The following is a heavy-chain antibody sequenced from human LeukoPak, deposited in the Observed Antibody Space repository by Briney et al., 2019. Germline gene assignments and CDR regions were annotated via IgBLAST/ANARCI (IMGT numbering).Heavy chain of an antibody. CDR3: TLTTVTTFFDY. V-gene: IGHV1-2*06. D-gene: IGHD4-17*01. J-gene: IGHJ4*02. Sequence: ASVKVSCKASGYTFTGYYMHSVRQAPGQGLEWMGRINPNSGGTNYAQKFQGRVSMTRDTSISTAYIELSRLRSDDTAVYYCTLTTVTTFFDYWGQGTLVTVSS. CDR2: INPNSGGT. CDR1: GYTFTGYY.